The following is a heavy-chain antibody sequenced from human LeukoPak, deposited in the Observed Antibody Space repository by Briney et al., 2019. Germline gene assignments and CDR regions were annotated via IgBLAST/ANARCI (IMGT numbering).Heavy chain of an antibody. CDR3: GGVGIHLLGAFDI. D-gene: IGHD5-18*01. CDR1: GFTFSSYE. Sequence: GGSLRLSCAAPGFTFSSYEMSWVRQAPGKGLEWVSYISSSGSTIYYADSVKGRFTISRDNAKNSLYLQMNSLRAEDTAVYYCGGVGIHLLGAFDIWGQGTMVTVSS. CDR2: ISSSGSTI. V-gene: IGHV3-48*03. J-gene: IGHJ3*02.